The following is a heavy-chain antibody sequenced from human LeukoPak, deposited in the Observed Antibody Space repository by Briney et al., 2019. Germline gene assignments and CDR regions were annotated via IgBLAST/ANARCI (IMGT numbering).Heavy chain of an antibody. CDR2: ISSSSSTI. D-gene: IGHD3-9*01. J-gene: IGHJ4*02. CDR3: ARGGYYNILTGFRGRFLGFDY. V-gene: IGHV3-48*01. CDR1: GFTFSSYS. Sequence: GGSLRLPCAASGFTFSSYSMNWVRQAPGKGLEWVSYISSSSSTIYYADSVKGRFTISRDNSKNTLFLQMNSLRAEDTAVYYCARGGYYNILTGFRGRFLGFDYWGQGTLVTVSS.